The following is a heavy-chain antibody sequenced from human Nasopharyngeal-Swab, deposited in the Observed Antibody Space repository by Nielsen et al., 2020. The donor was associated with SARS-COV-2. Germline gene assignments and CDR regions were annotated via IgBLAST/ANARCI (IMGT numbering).Heavy chain of an antibody. Sequence: WIRQPPGKGLEWIGRIHTSGSTNYNPSLKSRVTISVDTSKNQFSLKLSSVTAADTAVYYCARGYCSGGSCYSDYYYGMDVWGQGTTVTVSS. CDR3: ARGYCSGGSCYSDYYYGMDV. V-gene: IGHV4-61*02. J-gene: IGHJ6*02. CDR2: IHTSGST. D-gene: IGHD2-15*01.